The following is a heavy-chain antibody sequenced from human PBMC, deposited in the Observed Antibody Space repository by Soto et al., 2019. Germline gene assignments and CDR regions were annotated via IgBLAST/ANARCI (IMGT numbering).Heavy chain of an antibody. CDR3: ARVHGGKRYNWFDP. Sequence: QVQLQESGPGLVKPSQTLSLTCTVSGGSISSGGYYWSWIRQHPGKGLEWIGYIYYSGSTYYNPSLKSRVTIAVDPSKNQFSLKLSSVTAADTAVYYCARVHGGKRYNWFDPWGQGTLVTVSS. J-gene: IGHJ5*02. CDR2: IYYSGST. V-gene: IGHV4-31*03. D-gene: IGHD2-15*01. CDR1: GGSISSGGYY.